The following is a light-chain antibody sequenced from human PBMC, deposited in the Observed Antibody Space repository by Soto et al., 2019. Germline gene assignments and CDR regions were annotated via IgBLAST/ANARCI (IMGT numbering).Light chain of an antibody. J-gene: IGLJ2*01. CDR1: TSNVGSNL. V-gene: IGLV1-47*02. Sequence: QSVLAQPPSASGTPGQRVTISCSGSTSNVGSNLASWYQQLPGSAPKLLIYNDYERPSWVPDRFSGSKSGTSASLGISGLRSEDEADYFCAVWDASLSGVVFGGGTQLTVL. CDR3: AVWDASLSGVV. CDR2: NDY.